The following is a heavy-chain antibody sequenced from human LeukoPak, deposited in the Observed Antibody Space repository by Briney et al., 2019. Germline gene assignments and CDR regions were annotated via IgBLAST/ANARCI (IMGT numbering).Heavy chain of an antibody. CDR2: INTNTGNP. CDR1: GYTFTSYA. CDR3: ARVMTQIVVVTARRYGMDV. Sequence: ASVKVSCKASGYTFTSYAMNWVRQAPGQGLEWMGWINTNTGNPTYAQGFTGRFVFSLDTSVSTAYLQISSLKAEDTAVYYCARVMTQIVVVTARRYGMDVWGQGTTVTVSS. D-gene: IGHD2-21*02. J-gene: IGHJ6*02. V-gene: IGHV7-4-1*02.